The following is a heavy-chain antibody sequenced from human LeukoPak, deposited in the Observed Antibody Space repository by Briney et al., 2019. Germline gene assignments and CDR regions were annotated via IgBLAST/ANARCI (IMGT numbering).Heavy chain of an antibody. J-gene: IGHJ4*02. Sequence: TGGSLRLSCAASGFTVSSNYMSWVRQAPGKGREWVSVIYSGVSTYYADPVKCRFTISRDNYKNTLYLQMNSLRAEDTAVYYCAREGDGYNSDYWGQGTLVTVSS. V-gene: IGHV3-53*01. D-gene: IGHD5-24*01. CDR1: GFTVSSNY. CDR3: AREGDGYNSDY. CDR2: IYSGVST.